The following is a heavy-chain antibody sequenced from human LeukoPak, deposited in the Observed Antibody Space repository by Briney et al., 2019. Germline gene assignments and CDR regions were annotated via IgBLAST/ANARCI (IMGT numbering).Heavy chain of an antibody. D-gene: IGHD2-8*01. CDR2: ISYDGSNK. Sequence: GGSLRLSCAASGFTFSSYGMHRVRQAPGKGLEWVAVISYDGSNKYYADSVKGRFTISRDNSENTLYLQMNSLRAEDTAVYYCAKAYESDYWGQGTLVTVSS. J-gene: IGHJ4*02. CDR1: GFTFSSYG. V-gene: IGHV3-30*18. CDR3: AKAYESDY.